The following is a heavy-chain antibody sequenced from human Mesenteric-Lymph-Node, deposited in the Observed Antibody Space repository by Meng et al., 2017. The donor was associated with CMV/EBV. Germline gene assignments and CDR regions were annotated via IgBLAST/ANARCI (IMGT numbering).Heavy chain of an antibody. CDR2: ISSDGVNK. CDR3: ARDSDCFGAHYQDY. V-gene: IGHV3-30-3*01. J-gene: IGHJ4*02. CDR1: GFSFSSFA. Sequence: LMISCQASGFSFSSFALHWVRQAPGKGLEWVAVISSDGVNKYYASSVNGRFTISRDNSKNPLYLQINSLSDEDTALYYCARDSDCFGAHYQDYWGQGTPVTVSS. D-gene: IGHD2-21*01.